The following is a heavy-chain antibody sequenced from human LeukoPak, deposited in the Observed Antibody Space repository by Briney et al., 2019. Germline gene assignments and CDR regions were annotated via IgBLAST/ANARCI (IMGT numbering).Heavy chain of an antibody. CDR1: GGSFRGYY. Sequence: SETLSLTCAVYGGSFRGYYWSWIRQPPGKGLEWIGEINHSGSTNYNPSLKSRVTISVDTSKNQFSLKLSSVTAADTAVYYCARLLGSSYYSFDSWGKGTLVTVSS. CDR3: ARLLGSSYYSFDS. J-gene: IGHJ4*02. V-gene: IGHV4-34*01. D-gene: IGHD3-22*01. CDR2: INHSGST.